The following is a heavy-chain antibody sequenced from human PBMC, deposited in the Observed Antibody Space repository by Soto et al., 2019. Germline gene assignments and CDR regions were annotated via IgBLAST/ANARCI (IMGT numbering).Heavy chain of an antibody. V-gene: IGHV3-48*02. CDR1: GFTFSSYS. D-gene: IGHD3-22*01. J-gene: IGHJ4*02. CDR3: ARSEFYFGSSGYHFDY. Sequence: PGGSLRLSCAASGFTFSSYSMNWVRQALGKGLEWVSYMSGSSSTIHYADSVKGRFTISRDNARNSLHLQMNSLRDEDTAVYYCARSEFYFGSSGYHFDYWGQGTLVTVSS. CDR2: MSGSSSTI.